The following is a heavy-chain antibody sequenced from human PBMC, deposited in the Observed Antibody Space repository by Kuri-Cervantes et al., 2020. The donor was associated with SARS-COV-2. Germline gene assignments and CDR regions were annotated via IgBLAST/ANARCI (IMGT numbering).Heavy chain of an antibody. J-gene: IGHJ6*02. CDR2: ISSSSSTI. CDR1: GFTFSSYS. Sequence: GGSLRLSCAAYGFTFSSYSMNWVRQAPGKGLEWVAYISSSSSTIYYADSVKGRLNISRDNAKNSLYLQMNSLREEDTAVYYCASEAPCRIVGANCYGMDVWGQGTTVTVSS. D-gene: IGHD1-26*01. CDR3: ASEAPCRIVGANCYGMDV. V-gene: IGHV3-48*02.